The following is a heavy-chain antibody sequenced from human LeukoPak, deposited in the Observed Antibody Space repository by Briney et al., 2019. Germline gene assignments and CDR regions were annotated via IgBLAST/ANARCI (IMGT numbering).Heavy chain of an antibody. Sequence: GGSLRLSCAASGFTFSSYAMHWVRQAPGKGLERVAVISHDGSNKYYADSVKGRFTISRDNSKNTLYLQMNSLRAEDTAVYYCARDPGSSWSWGWFDPWGQGTLVTVSS. J-gene: IGHJ5*02. CDR1: GFTFSSYA. CDR3: ARDPGSSWSWGWFDP. CDR2: ISHDGSNK. V-gene: IGHV3-30-3*01. D-gene: IGHD6-13*01.